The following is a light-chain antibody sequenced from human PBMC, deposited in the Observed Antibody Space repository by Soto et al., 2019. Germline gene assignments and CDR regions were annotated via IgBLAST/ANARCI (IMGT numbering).Light chain of an antibody. Sequence: QSALTQPRSVSGSPGQSVTISCTGTSSDVGAYDYVSWYQQRPDKAPKLMIYAVTKRPSGVPDRFSGSKSGYTASLTISVLQAEDEADYYCCSYAGRFTWVFGGGTKLTVL. CDR3: CSYAGRFTWV. CDR1: SSDVGAYDY. J-gene: IGLJ3*02. V-gene: IGLV2-11*01. CDR2: AVT.